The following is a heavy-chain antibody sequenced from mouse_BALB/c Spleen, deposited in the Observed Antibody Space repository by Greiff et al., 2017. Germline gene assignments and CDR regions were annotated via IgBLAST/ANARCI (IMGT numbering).Heavy chain of an antibody. V-gene: IGHV3-6*02. CDR3: ARGYYGSSYNYAMDY. CDR2: ISYDGSN. Sequence: EVKLQQSGPGLVKPSQSLSLTCSVTGYSITSGYYWNWIRQFPGNKLEWMGYISYDGSNNYNPSLKNRISITRDTSKNQFFLKLNSVTTEDKATYYCARGYYGSSYNYAMDYWGQGTSVTVSS. CDR1: GYSITSGYY. D-gene: IGHD1-1*01. J-gene: IGHJ4*01.